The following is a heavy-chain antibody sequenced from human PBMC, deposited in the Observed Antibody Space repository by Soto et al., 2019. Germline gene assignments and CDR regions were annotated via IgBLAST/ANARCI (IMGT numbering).Heavy chain of an antibody. CDR1: GDTFANYG. J-gene: IGHJ5*02. CDR3: AREYCTSVSCYGVDYWGQGTLVTVSSGKIFLASVKVSCKASGGTFSSSSLGWFDP. V-gene: IGHV1-18*01. Sequence: ASVKVSCKASGDTFANYGISWVRQAPGQGLEWMGWISGKNGKRNYAQKFQGRVTMTADTSTRTAYMDLRTLISDDTAVYYCAREYCTSVSCYGVDYWGQGTLVTVSSGKIFLASVKVSCKASGGTFSSSSLGWFDPWGQGTLVTVSS. CDR2: ISGKNGKR. D-gene: IGHD2-2*01.